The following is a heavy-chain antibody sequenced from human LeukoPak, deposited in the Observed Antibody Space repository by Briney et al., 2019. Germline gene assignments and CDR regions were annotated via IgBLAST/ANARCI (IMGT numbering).Heavy chain of an antibody. CDR3: VSGDYGNY. D-gene: IGHD4-17*01. Sequence: RPGGSLRLSCAASGFAFSSYWLHWVRQAPGKGLVWVSRVNSDGSSTNYADSVEGRFTVSRDNAKNTLFLQMNSLRVEDTALYYCVSGDYGNYWGQGTLVTVSS. J-gene: IGHJ4*02. CDR1: GFAFSSYW. V-gene: IGHV3-74*01. CDR2: VNSDGSST.